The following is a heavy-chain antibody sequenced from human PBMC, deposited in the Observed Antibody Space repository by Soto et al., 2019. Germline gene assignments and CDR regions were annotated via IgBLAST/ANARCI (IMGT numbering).Heavy chain of an antibody. Sequence: EVQLLESGGGLVQPGGSLRLSCAASGFTFSSYAMSWVRQAPGKGLEWVSAISGSGGSTYYADSVKGRFTISRDNSKNTLYLQMTSLRAEDTAVYYCAIGSYSSGWYMYFQHWGQGALVTVSS. CDR2: ISGSGGST. CDR1: GFTFSSYA. J-gene: IGHJ1*01. V-gene: IGHV3-23*01. CDR3: AIGSYSSGWYMYFQH. D-gene: IGHD6-19*01.